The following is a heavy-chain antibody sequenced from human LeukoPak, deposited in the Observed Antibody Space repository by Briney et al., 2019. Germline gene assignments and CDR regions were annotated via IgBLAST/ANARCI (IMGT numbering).Heavy chain of an antibody. CDR2: IKQDVSEK. D-gene: IGHD3-10*01. J-gene: IGHJ4*02. CDR1: GLTFSSYW. V-gene: IGHV3-7*01. Sequence: GGSLRLSCAASGLTFSSYWMSWVRQAPGKGLVWVANIKQDVSEKYYVDSVKGRFTISRDNAKNALYLQMNSLRAEDTAVYYCARGGAPGFYFDYWGQGTLVAVSS. CDR3: ARGGAPGFYFDY.